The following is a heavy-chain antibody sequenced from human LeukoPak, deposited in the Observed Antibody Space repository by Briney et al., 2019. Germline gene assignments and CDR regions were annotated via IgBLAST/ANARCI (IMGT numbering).Heavy chain of an antibody. D-gene: IGHD3-16*01. V-gene: IGHV3-74*01. Sequence: GGSLRLSCAASGFTFNTDWMHWVRQAPGKGLVWVSRINNDGSTTTYADSVKGRFTISRDNAKKTLYLQMNSLRVEDTAVYYCARGGVDSWGQGTLVTVSS. CDR1: GFTFNTDW. CDR2: INNDGSTT. J-gene: IGHJ4*02. CDR3: ARGGVDS.